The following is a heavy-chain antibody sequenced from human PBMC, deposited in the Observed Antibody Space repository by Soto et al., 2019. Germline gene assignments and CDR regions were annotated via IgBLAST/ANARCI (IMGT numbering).Heavy chain of an antibody. J-gene: IGHJ6*02. CDR1: GYTFTSYY. CDR2: INPSGGST. CDR3: AREAEMATKVGVYYGMDV. Sequence: AASVKVSCKASGYTFTSYYMHWVRQAPGQGLEWMGIINPSGGSTSYAQKFQGRVTMTRDTSTSTVYMELSSLRSEDTAVYYCAREAEMATKVGVYYGMDVWGQGTTVTVSS. D-gene: IGHD5-12*01. V-gene: IGHV1-46*03.